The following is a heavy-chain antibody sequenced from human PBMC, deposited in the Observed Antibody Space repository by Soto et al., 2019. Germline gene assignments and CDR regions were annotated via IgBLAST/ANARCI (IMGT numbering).Heavy chain of an antibody. CDR2: INHSGST. V-gene: IGHV4-34*01. CDR1: GGSFSGYY. Sequence: SETLSLTCAVYGGSFSGYYWSWIRQPPGKGLEWIGEINHSGSTNYNPSLKSRVTISVDTSKNQFSLKLSSVAAADTAVYYCARSFYGDSPYYMDVWGKGTTVTVSS. D-gene: IGHD4-17*01. CDR3: ARSFYGDSPYYMDV. J-gene: IGHJ6*03.